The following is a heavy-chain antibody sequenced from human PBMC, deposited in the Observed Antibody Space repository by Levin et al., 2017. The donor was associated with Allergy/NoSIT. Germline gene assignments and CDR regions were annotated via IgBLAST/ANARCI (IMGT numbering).Heavy chain of an antibody. Sequence: PGGSLRLSCAASGFTFSDYYMSWIRQAPGKGLEWVSYISSSGSSIYYADSMKGRFTITRDNAKNSLYLQMNSLRAEDTAVYYCARGPGYQLQYFYYYGMDVWGQGTTVTVSS. V-gene: IGHV3-11*01. D-gene: IGHD2-2*01. CDR2: ISSSGSSI. J-gene: IGHJ6*02. CDR1: GFTFSDYY. CDR3: ARGPGYQLQYFYYYGMDV.